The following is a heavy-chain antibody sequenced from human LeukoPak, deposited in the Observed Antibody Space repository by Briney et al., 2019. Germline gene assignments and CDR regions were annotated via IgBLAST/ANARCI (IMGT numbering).Heavy chain of an antibody. CDR1: GYSFTSYW. CDR3: ARQPSSRTYGMDV. V-gene: IGHV5-51*01. CDR2: IYPGDSDT. Sequence: GESLKISCKGSGYSFTSYWIGWVRQMPGKGLEWMGIIYPGDSDTRYSPSFQGQVTISADKSISTAYPQWSSLKASDTAMYYCARQPSSRTYGMDVWGQGTTVTVSS. J-gene: IGHJ6*02.